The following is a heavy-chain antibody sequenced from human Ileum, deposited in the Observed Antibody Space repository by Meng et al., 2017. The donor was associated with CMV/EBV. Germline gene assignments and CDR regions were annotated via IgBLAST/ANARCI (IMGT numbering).Heavy chain of an antibody. Sequence: GGSLRLSCATSGFTFSSYWMHWVRQAPGKGLVWVSRINRDGSFTAYADSMRGRFTISRDNSKNTLYLQMNSLRAEDTAVYYCANPKPFDYWGQGTLVTVSS. J-gene: IGHJ4*02. V-gene: IGHV3-74*01. CDR3: ANPKPFDY. CDR2: INRDGSFT. D-gene: IGHD1-14*01. CDR1: GFTFSSYW.